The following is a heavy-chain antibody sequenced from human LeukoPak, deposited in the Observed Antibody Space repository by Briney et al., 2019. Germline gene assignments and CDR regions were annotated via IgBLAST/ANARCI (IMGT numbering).Heavy chain of an antibody. CDR2: ISGSGGST. CDR1: GFTFSSYA. Sequence: GGSLRLSCAASGFTFSSYAMSWVRQAPGKGLEWVSAISGSGGSTYYADSVKGRFTISRDNSKNTLYLQMNSLRAEDTAVYYCAKDRSGSYARTFDAFDIWGQGTMVTVSS. CDR3: AKDRSGSYARTFDAFDI. V-gene: IGHV3-23*01. D-gene: IGHD1-26*01. J-gene: IGHJ3*02.